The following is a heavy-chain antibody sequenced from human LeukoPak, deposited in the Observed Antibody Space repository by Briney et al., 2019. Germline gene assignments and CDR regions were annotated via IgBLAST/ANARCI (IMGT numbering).Heavy chain of an antibody. CDR3: ARGGYCSSTSCYLGAFDI. V-gene: IGHV3-7*01. CDR1: GFPLSKHL. CDR2: KKKDGSEK. Sequence: PGGALRLSFAAPGFPLSKHLMSWGRPAPGKGLEWGANKKKDGSEKYYVDSVKGRFTISRDNAKNSLYLQMNSLRAEDTAVYYCARGGYCSSTSCYLGAFDIWGQGTMVTVSS. D-gene: IGHD2-2*01. J-gene: IGHJ3*02.